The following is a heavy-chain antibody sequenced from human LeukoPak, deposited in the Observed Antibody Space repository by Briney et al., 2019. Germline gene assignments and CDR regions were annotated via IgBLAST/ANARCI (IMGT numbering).Heavy chain of an antibody. CDR3: ARGQRLGS. Sequence: GGSLRLSCVASGFIFSDFWMSWVRQAPGKGLEWVANIKQDGSEKYYVDSVKGRFTISRDNAKNSLYLQMNNLRVEDTAVYFCARGQRLGSWGQGTLVIASS. V-gene: IGHV3-7*01. J-gene: IGHJ4*02. D-gene: IGHD3-9*01. CDR2: IKQDGSEK. CDR1: GFIFSDFW.